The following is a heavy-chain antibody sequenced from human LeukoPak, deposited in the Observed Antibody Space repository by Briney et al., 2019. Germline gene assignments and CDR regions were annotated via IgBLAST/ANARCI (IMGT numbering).Heavy chain of an antibody. D-gene: IGHD3-3*01. Sequence: GGSLRLSCAASGFTFSSYWMSWVRQAPGKGPEWVANIKQDGSEKYYADSVKGRFTISRDNAKNSLYLQMNSLRAEDTAVYYCARGRSYDFWSGYTFDYWGQGTLVTVSS. CDR2: IKQDGSEK. CDR3: ARGRSYDFWSGYTFDY. J-gene: IGHJ4*02. CDR1: GFTFSSYW. V-gene: IGHV3-7*01.